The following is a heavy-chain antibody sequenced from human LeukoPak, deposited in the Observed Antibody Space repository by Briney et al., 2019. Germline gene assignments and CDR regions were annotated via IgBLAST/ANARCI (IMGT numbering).Heavy chain of an antibody. J-gene: IGHJ4*02. V-gene: IGHV1-2*02. CDR2: INPNSGGT. Sequence: ASVKVSCKASGYTFTGYYMHWVRQAPGQGLEWTGWINPNSGGTNYAQKFQGRVTMTRDTSIRTAYMELSRLRSDDTAVYCCARTGTDGSGYWALGDYWGQGTLVTVSS. CDR3: ARTGTDGSGYWALGDY. CDR1: GYTFTGYY. D-gene: IGHD3-22*01.